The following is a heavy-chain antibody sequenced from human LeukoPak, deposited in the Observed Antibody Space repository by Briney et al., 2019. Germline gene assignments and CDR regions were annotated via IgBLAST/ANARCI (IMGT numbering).Heavy chain of an antibody. V-gene: IGHV3-30*02. CDR2: IRADGNNQ. Sequence: PGGSLRLSCAASGFIFSDYDMDCVRQTPGKGLERVAGIRADGNNQNYADSMKGRFTVSRANYKHTIYLQMNSVGAEDTAVYFCAKEPHILTGYYTNYFDSWGQGTLVTVSS. CDR1: GFIFSDYD. J-gene: IGHJ4*02. D-gene: IGHD3-9*01. CDR3: AKEPHILTGYYTNYFDS.